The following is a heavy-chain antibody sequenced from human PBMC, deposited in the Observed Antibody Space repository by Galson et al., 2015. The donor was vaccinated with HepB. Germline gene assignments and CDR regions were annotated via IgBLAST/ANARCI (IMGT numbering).Heavy chain of an antibody. J-gene: IGHJ5*02. Sequence: SLRLSCAASGFTFSSYAMNWVRQAPGKGLEWVSGISGSGGSTYYADSVKGQFTISRDNSKNTLYLQMNSLRAEDTAVYYCAKGGRTTMIVSVGFDPRGQGTLVTVSS. CDR1: GFTFSSYA. V-gene: IGHV3-23*01. CDR2: ISGSGGST. CDR3: AKGGRTTMIVSVGFDP. D-gene: IGHD3-22*01.